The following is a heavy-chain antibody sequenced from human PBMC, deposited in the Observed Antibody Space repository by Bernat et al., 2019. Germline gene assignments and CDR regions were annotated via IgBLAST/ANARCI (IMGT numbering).Heavy chain of an antibody. Sequence: QVQLVESGGGVVQPGRSLRLSCAASGFPFSSYAMPWVRLAPGQGREWVAGISYDGINQYYADSVKGRFTISRDNSKNTLYLKMNSLRDEDTAVYYCARDFLRERWLHRLDYWGQGTLVTVSS. J-gene: IGHJ4*02. V-gene: IGHV3-30-3*01. D-gene: IGHD5-24*01. CDR2: ISYDGINQ. CDR3: ARDFLRERWLHRLDY. CDR1: GFPFSSYA.